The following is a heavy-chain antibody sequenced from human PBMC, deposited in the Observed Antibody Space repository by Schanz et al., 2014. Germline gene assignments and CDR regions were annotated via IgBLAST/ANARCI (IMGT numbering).Heavy chain of an antibody. CDR2: ISGSSIHK. D-gene: IGHD3-3*01. V-gene: IGHV3-11*05. CDR1: GFIVSSTY. CDR3: ARFLARYQYYGVDV. Sequence: QVQLVESGGGVVQPGRSLRLSCAASGFIVSSTYMTWVRQAPGKGLEWVSHISGSSIHKNYADSVKGRFSISRDNGETSVYLQINSLRVEDTAVYYCARFLARYQYYGVDVWGQGTTVIVSS. J-gene: IGHJ6*02.